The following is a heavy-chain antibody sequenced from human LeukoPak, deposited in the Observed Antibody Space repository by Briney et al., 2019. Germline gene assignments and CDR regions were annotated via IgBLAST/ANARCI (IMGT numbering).Heavy chain of an antibody. CDR3: AKDTDAGTWHQGGGLNFDS. V-gene: IGHV3-23*01. CDR1: GFTFSSHA. Sequence: GGSLRLSCAGSGFTFSSHAMSWVRQAPGKGLEWVSAIVGNIDSIYYADSVRGRFTISRDNFNNAIFLQMNSLTADDTGVYYCAKDTDAGTWHQGGGLNFDSWGQGTLVTVSS. CDR2: IVGNIDSI. D-gene: IGHD2-15*01. J-gene: IGHJ4*02.